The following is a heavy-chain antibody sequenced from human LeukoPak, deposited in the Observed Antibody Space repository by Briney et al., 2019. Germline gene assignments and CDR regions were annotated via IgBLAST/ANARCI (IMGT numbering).Heavy chain of an antibody. CDR2: ISGSGGST. D-gene: IGHD4-11*01. CDR1: GFTFSSYA. CDR3: ARKNPVREAYYFDY. Sequence: QTGGSLRLSCAASGFTFSSYAMSWVRQAPGKGLEWVSAISGSGGSTYYADSVKGRFTISRDNSKNTLYLQMNSLRAEDTAVYYCARKNPVREAYYFDYWGQGTLVTVSS. J-gene: IGHJ4*02. V-gene: IGHV3-23*01.